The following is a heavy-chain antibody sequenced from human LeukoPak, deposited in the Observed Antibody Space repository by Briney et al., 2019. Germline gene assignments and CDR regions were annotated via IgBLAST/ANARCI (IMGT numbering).Heavy chain of an antibody. CDR2: IYYSGST. Sequence: SETLSLTCTVSGGSISSYYWSWIRQPAEKGLVWIGYIYYSGSTNYNPSLKSRVTISVDTSKNQFSLKLSSVTAADTAVYYCARGPSWFGELDYWGQGTLVTVSS. V-gene: IGHV4-59*01. J-gene: IGHJ4*02. CDR3: ARGPSWFGELDY. D-gene: IGHD3-10*01. CDR1: GGSISSYY.